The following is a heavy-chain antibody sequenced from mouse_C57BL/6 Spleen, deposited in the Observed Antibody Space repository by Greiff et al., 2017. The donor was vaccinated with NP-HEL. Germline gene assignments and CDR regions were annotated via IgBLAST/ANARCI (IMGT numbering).Heavy chain of an antibody. CDR2: IDPEDGET. J-gene: IGHJ2*01. V-gene: IGHV14-2*01. CDR3: ARCLYGYDGRYYCDY. Sequence: EVQLQQSGAELVKPGASVKLSCTASGFNIKDYYMHWVKQRTEQGLEWIGRIDPEDGETKYAPQFQGKATITADPSSNTAYLQLSSLTSEDTAVYYCARCLYGYDGRYYCDYWGQGTTLTVSS. CDR1: GFNIKDYY. D-gene: IGHD2-2*01.